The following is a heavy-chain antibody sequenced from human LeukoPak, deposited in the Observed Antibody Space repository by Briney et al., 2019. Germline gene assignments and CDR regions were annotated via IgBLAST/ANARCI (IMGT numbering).Heavy chain of an antibody. V-gene: IGHV3-23*01. D-gene: IGHD4-17*01. CDR2: VSGGGAYT. CDR1: GFTFSNYA. J-gene: IGHJ4*02. Sequence: GGSLRLSCAASGFTFSNYALSWVRQAPGKGLEWVSGVSGGGAYTYYADSLKGRFTISRDNSKNTLYLQMNSLRAEDTAVYYCAKDTVTTVTTFDYWGQGTLVTVSS. CDR3: AKDTVTTVTTFDY.